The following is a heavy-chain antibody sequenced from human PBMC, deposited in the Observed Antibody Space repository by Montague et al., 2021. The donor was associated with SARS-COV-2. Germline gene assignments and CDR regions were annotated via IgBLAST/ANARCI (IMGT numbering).Heavy chain of an antibody. J-gene: IGHJ5*02. CDR3: ARAGGFYDYWSGYSSSAGFFDP. CDR1: GGSVSSYY. D-gene: IGHD3-3*01. Sequence: SETLSLTCTVSGGSVSSYYRSWIRQSPGKGLQWLGYIYYSGSTDYNPSLKSRVTMSVDTSKNQLSLRLNSVTTADTAVYFCARAGGFYDYWSGYSSSAGFFDPWGQGILVPVSA. V-gene: IGHV4-59*02. CDR2: IYYSGST.